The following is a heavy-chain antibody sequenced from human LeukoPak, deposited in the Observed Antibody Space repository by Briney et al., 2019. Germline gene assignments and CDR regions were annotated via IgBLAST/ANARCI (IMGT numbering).Heavy chain of an antibody. CDR2: IYGGGST. D-gene: IGHD4-17*01. CDR1: GFTFSSYS. Sequence: GGSLRLSCAASGFTFSSYSMNWVRQAPGKGLEWVSVIYGGGSTYYADSVKGRFTLSRDNSKNTLYLQMNSLRAEDTAVYYCARAENGYGDYLDYWGQGTLVTVSS. CDR3: ARAENGYGDYLDY. J-gene: IGHJ4*02. V-gene: IGHV3-53*01.